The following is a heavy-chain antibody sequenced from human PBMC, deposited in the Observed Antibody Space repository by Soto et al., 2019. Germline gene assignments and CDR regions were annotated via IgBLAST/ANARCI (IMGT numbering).Heavy chain of an antibody. V-gene: IGHV3-23*01. Sequence: PGGSLRLSCAASGFTFSSYAMTWVRQAPGKGLEWVSTISRSSGDSGSGGTTYYADSVKGRFTISRDNSKNTLYLQMNSLRAEDTAVYYCAKGAYSSTGEYYYSMDVWGQGTTVTVSS. J-gene: IGHJ6*02. D-gene: IGHD6-13*01. CDR1: GFTFSSYA. CDR2: ISRSSGDSGSGGTT. CDR3: AKGAYSSTGEYYYSMDV.